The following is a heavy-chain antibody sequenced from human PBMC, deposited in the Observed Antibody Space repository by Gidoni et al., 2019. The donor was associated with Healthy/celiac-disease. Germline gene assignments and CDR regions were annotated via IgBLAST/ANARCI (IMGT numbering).Heavy chain of an antibody. CDR1: GFPFRRYS. Sequence: EVPLVESGGGLVKPGVSLILSCSASGFPFRRYSLNWFRQAPGKGLEWVSSISSSSSYIYYADSVKGRFTISRDNAKNSLYLQMNSLRAEDTAVYYCERDARPNYYYDSSGGDDAFDIWGQGKMVTVSS. J-gene: IGHJ3*02. CDR3: ERDARPNYYYDSSGGDDAFDI. D-gene: IGHD3-22*01. V-gene: IGHV3-21*01. CDR2: ISSSSSYI.